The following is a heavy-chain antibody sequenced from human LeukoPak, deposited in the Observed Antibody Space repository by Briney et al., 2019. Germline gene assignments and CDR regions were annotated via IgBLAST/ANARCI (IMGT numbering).Heavy chain of an antibody. CDR3: AKDLLYSDVWGSYRPNPLDY. D-gene: IGHD3-16*02. J-gene: IGHJ4*02. CDR1: GFTFNRYA. V-gene: IGHV3-30*02. CDR2: IRYDGSNK. Sequence: GGSLRLSCAASGFTFNRYAMHWVRQAPGKGLEWVAFIRYDGSNKYYADSVKGRFTISRDNSKNTLYLQMNSLRAEDTAVYYCAKDLLYSDVWGSYRPNPLDYWGQGTLVTVSS.